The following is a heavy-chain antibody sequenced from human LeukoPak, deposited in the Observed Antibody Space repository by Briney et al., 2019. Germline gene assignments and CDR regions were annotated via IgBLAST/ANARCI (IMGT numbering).Heavy chain of an antibody. CDR3: ARDSSMLRGPLVIYYFDF. D-gene: IGHD3-10*01. J-gene: IGHJ4*02. CDR2: IKEDGSEK. V-gene: IGHV3-7*03. CDR1: GFTFSIYW. Sequence: PGGSLRLSCAASGFTFSIYWMSWVRQAPGKGLEWVANIKEDGSEKHYVDSVKGRFTISRDNAKNSLYLQMNSLRVEDTAVYYCARDSSMLRGPLVIYYFDFWGQGTLVTVSS.